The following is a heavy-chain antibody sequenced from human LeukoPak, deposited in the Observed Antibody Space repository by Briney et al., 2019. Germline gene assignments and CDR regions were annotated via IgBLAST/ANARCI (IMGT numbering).Heavy chain of an antibody. CDR3: AKIPSRDYDFWSGYPGFDY. Sequence: GGSLRLSCAASGFTFSSYAMSWVRQAPGKGLEWVSAISGSGGSTYYADSVKGRFTISRDNSKNTLYLQMNSLRAEDTAVYYCAKIPSRDYDFWSGYPGFDYWGQGTLVTVSS. CDR2: ISGSGGST. J-gene: IGHJ4*02. V-gene: IGHV3-23*01. CDR1: GFTFSSYA. D-gene: IGHD3-3*01.